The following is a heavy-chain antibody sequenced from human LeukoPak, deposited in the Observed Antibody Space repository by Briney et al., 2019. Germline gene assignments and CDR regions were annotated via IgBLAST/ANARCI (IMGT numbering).Heavy chain of an antibody. CDR1: GYTFTSYY. J-gene: IGHJ4*02. Sequence: ASVKVSCKASGYTFTSYYMHWVRQAPGLGLEWMGIIRPIGDSTTYAQKFQGRVTMTRDMSTSTVYMELSSLRSEETAVYYCAKGLYYDSSAYYEYWGQGTLVTVSS. V-gene: IGHV1-46*01. CDR3: AKGLYYDSSAYYEY. CDR2: IRPIGDST. D-gene: IGHD3-22*01.